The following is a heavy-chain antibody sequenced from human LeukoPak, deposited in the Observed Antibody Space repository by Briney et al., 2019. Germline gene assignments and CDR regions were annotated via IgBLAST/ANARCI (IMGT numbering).Heavy chain of an antibody. D-gene: IGHD2-21*02. CDR2: IYYSGST. V-gene: IGHV4-34*01. J-gene: IGHJ4*02. CDR3: ARGLAYCGGDCYSEYFDY. CDR1: GFTFSSYA. Sequence: PGGSLRLSCAASGFTFSSYAMSWVRQPPGKGLEWIGSIYYSGSTNYNPSLKSRVTISVGTSKNQFSLKLSSVTAADTAVYYCARGLAYCGGDCYSEYFDYWGQGTLVTVSS.